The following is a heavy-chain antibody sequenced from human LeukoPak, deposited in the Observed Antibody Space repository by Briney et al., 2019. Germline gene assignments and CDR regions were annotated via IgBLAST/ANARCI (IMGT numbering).Heavy chain of an antibody. CDR2: IKQDGSEK. Sequence: ETLSLTCTVSGGSISSSSYYWGWIRQPPGKGLEWVANIKQDGSEKYYVDSVKGRFTISRDNAKNSLYLQMNSLRAEDTAVYYCAREEDGAFDIWGQGTMVTVSS. J-gene: IGHJ3*02. CDR1: GGSISSSSYY. V-gene: IGHV3-7*01. D-gene: IGHD2-15*01. CDR3: AREEDGAFDI.